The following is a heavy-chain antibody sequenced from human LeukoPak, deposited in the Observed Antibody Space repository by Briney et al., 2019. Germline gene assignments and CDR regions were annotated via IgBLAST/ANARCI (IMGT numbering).Heavy chain of an antibody. V-gene: IGHV3-21*06. CDR1: GFTFTTYT. Sequence: GGSLRLSCAASGFTFTTYTMNWVRQAPGKGPEWVSSITSSSSYIYYADSVKGRVTISRDSAKNSLYPQMNSLRAEDTAVYYCARGHSSSSFDYWGQGTLVTVSS. J-gene: IGHJ4*02. D-gene: IGHD6-13*01. CDR3: ARGHSSSSFDY. CDR2: ITSSSSYI.